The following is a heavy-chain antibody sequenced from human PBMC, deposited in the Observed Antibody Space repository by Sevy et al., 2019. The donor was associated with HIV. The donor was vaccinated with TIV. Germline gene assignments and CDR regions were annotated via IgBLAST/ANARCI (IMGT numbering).Heavy chain of an antibody. J-gene: IGHJ4*02. CDR1: GFTFSDYY. D-gene: IGHD1-26*01. Sequence: GGCLRLSCAASGFTFSDYYMSWIRQAPGKGLEWISYISGSQYMIYYADSVKGRFTISRDDAKNSLYLQMNSLRPDDSAVYFCARDLGTGYFDFWGQGTLVTVSS. CDR2: ISGSQYMI. CDR3: ARDLGTGYFDF. V-gene: IGHV3-11*01.